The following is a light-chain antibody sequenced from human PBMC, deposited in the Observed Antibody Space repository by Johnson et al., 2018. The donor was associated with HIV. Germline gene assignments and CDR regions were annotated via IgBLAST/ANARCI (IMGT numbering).Light chain of an antibody. Sequence: QSVLTQPPSVSAAPGQKVTISCSGSSSNIGNNYVSWYQQLPGTAPKLLIYDNNKRPSGIPDRFSGSKSGTSATLGITGLQTGDEADYYCGTWYCSLSKYVFDTGPKVTVL. CDR2: DNN. V-gene: IGLV1-51*01. CDR3: GTWYCSLSKYV. J-gene: IGLJ1*01. CDR1: SSNIGNNY.